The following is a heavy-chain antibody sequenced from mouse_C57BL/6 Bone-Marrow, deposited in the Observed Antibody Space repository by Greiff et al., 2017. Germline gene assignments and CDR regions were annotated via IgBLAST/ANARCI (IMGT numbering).Heavy chain of an antibody. CDR2: IYPRSGNT. CDR3: EGGGYYVEFAY. Sequence: VQLQQSGAELARPGASVKLSCKASGYTFTSYGISWVKQRTGQGLEWIGEIYPRSGNTSYNEKFKGKATLTADKSSSTAYMELRSLTSVDSAVYFCEGGGYYVEFAYWGQGTTLTVSA. V-gene: IGHV1-81*01. J-gene: IGHJ2*01. CDR1: GYTFTSYG. D-gene: IGHD2-3*01.